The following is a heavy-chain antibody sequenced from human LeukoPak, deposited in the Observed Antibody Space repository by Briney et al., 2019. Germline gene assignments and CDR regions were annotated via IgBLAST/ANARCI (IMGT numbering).Heavy chain of an antibody. CDR2: INEDGSEK. CDR3: ARSGQGTSLY. CDR1: GFTFTNFW. V-gene: IGHV3-7*01. Sequence: PGGSLRLSCAASGFTFTNFWMSWVRQAPGRGLEWVANINEDGSEKYYVDSVKGRFTISRDNAKNSLYLQMNSLRAEDTAVYYCARSGQGTSLYWGQGTLVTVSS. D-gene: IGHD1-1*01. J-gene: IGHJ4*02.